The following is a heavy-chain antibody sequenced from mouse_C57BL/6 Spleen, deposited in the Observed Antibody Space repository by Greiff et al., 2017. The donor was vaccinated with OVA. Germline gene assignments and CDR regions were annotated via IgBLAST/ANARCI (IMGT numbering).Heavy chain of an antibody. CDR2: IYPGSGNT. J-gene: IGHJ3*01. D-gene: IGHD2-2*01. CDR3: ARGGYDDPFAY. CDR1: GYTFTDYY. Sequence: QVQLKQSGAELVRPGASVKLSCKASGYTFTDYYINWVKQRPGQGLEWIARIYPGSGNTYYNEKFKGKATLTAEKSSSTAYMQLSSLTSEDSAVYFCARGGYDDPFAYWGQGTLVTVSA. V-gene: IGHV1-76*01.